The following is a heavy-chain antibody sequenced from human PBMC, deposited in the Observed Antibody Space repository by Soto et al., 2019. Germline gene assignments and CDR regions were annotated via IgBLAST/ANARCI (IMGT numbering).Heavy chain of an antibody. D-gene: IGHD2-21*02. CDR3: ARDLWGYCGTDCYPLDV. V-gene: IGHV4-59*01. Sequence: SETLSLTCTVSGGSISGYDWIWIRQPPGKGLEWIGYMYNTGSTVYNPSFKSRVTISVDTSKNQFSLKLNSVTAADTAVYYCARDLWGYCGTDCYPLDVWGQGTTVTVSS. CDR1: GGSISGYD. J-gene: IGHJ6*02. CDR2: MYNTGST.